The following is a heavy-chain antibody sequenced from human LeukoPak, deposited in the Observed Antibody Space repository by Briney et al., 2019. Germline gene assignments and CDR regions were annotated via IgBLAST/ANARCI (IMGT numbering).Heavy chain of an antibody. CDR1: GITFSSYG. J-gene: IGHJ6*03. V-gene: IGHV3-23*01. D-gene: IGHD2-15*01. Sequence: PGGSLRLSCAASGITFSSYGTSWVRQVPGKGLEWVSSISHTGGSPYYADSVKGRFTVSRDNSKNTLYLQMNSLTVEDTAIYYCAKNADRGAYCRGGSCYPYYYYYMDVWGTGTTVTISS. CDR2: ISHTGGSP. CDR3: AKNADRGAYCRGGSCYPYYYYYMDV.